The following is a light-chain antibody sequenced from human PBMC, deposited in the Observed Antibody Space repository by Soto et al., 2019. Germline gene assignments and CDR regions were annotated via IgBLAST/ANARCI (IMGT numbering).Light chain of an antibody. J-gene: IGKJ1*01. Sequence: DIHVPQFLSCVSACGVARVTITFRASQSIGSWFAWYRQKPGEAPKLLIYKALTLDTGVPSRFSGSGSGTEFTLVISSLRRDDFATYYWQQYDRYPWTFGQGTKVDI. CDR1: QSIGSW. V-gene: IGKV1-5*03. CDR3: QQYDRYPWT. CDR2: KAL.